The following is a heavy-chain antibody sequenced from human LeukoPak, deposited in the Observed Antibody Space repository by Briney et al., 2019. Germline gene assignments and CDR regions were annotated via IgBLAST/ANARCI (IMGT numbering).Heavy chain of an antibody. CDR3: ARGGSSTSCYGCIDFDY. CDR1: GFTFSSYG. Sequence: HPWRSLRLSCAASGFTFSSYGMHWVRQAPGKGLEWVAVIWYGGSNKYYADSVKGRFTISRDNSKNTLYLQMNSLRAEDTAVYYCARGGSSTSCYGCIDFDYWGQGTLVTVSS. CDR2: IWYGGSNK. D-gene: IGHD2-2*01. V-gene: IGHV3-33*01. J-gene: IGHJ4*02.